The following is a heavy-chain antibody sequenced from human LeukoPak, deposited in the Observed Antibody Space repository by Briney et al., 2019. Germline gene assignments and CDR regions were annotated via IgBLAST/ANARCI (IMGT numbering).Heavy chain of an antibody. CDR1: GGTFSSYA. CDR3: AKDRDYSGSYGYFDY. J-gene: IGHJ4*02. D-gene: IGHD1-26*01. CDR2: IIPIFGTA. V-gene: IGHV1-69*13. Sequence: SVKVSCKASGGTFSSYAISWVRQAPGQGLEWMGGIIPIFGTANYAQKFQGRVTITADESTSTAYMELSSLRSEDTAVYYCAKDRDYSGSYGYFDYWGQGTLVTVSS.